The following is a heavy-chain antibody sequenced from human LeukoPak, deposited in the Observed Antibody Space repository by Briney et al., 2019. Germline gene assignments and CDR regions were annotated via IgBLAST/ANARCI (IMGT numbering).Heavy chain of an antibody. CDR2: ISSSSSYI. D-gene: IGHD2-15*01. CDR1: GFTFSSYS. Sequence: GGSLRLSCAASGFTFSSYSMNWVRQAPGKGLEWVSSISSSSSYIYYADSVKGRFTISRDNAKNSLYLQMNSLRAEDTAVYYCARDYTYSTGGTYYDRFDYWGQGTLVTVSS. V-gene: IGHV3-21*01. J-gene: IGHJ4*02. CDR3: ARDYTYSTGGTYYDRFDY.